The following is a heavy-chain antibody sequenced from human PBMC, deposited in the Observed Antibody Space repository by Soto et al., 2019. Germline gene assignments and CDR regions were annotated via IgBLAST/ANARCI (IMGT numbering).Heavy chain of an antibody. CDR1: GFTFSSYA. D-gene: IGHD5-18*01. V-gene: IGHV3-23*01. CDR2: ISGSGGSK. J-gene: IGHJ6*02. Sequence: EVQLLESGGGLVQPGGSLRLSCAASGFTFSSYAMSWVRQAPGKGLEWVSAISGSGGSKYYTDSVRGRFTISRDNSKNTLFLEMNSLRAVDTAVYFCAKGVDTANIYYYYAMDVWGQGTTVTVSS. CDR3: AKGVDTANIYYYYAMDV.